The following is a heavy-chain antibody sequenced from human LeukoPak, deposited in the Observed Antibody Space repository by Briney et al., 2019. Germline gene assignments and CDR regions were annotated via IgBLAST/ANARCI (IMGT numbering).Heavy chain of an antibody. D-gene: IGHD4-17*01. CDR1: GGSISSGGYY. CDR3: ARAMTTVTNDAFDI. V-gene: IGHV4-30-2*01. J-gene: IGHJ3*02. CDR2: IYHSGST. Sequence: SETLSLSCTVSGGSISSGGYYWSWIRQPPGKGLEWIGYIYHSGSTYYNPSLKSRVTISVDRSKNQFSLKLSSVTAADTAVYYCARAMTTVTNDAFDIWGQGTMVTVSS.